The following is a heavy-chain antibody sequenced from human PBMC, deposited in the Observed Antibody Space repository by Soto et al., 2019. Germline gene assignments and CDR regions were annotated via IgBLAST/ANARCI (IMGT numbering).Heavy chain of an antibody. D-gene: IGHD5-12*01. J-gene: IGHJ4*02. V-gene: IGHV5-51*01. CDR2: IYPGDAET. Sequence: EVQLVQSGAEVKKPGESLKISCKGSGYSFTSYWIGWVRQMPGKGLEWMGIIYPGDAETIYSPSFQGQVTISADKSISTAYPQWSSLKASDTAMYYCAGLPGWNSDYDSGGPFYWGQGTLVTVSS. CDR3: AGLPGWNSDYDSGGPFY. CDR1: GYSFTSYW.